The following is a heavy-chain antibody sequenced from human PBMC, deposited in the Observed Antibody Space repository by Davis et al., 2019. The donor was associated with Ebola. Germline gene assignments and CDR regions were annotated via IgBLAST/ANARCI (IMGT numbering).Heavy chain of an antibody. V-gene: IGHV3-23*01. CDR2: ISGSGGST. CDR3: AKDWGSAGWFDP. CDR1: GFTFSSYA. D-gene: IGHD7-27*01. Sequence: GESLKISCAASGFTFSSYAMSWVRQAPGKGLEWVSAISGSGGSTYYADSVKGRFTISRDKSKNTLYLQMNSLRAEDTAVYYCAKDWGSAGWFDPWGQGTLVTVSS. J-gene: IGHJ5*02.